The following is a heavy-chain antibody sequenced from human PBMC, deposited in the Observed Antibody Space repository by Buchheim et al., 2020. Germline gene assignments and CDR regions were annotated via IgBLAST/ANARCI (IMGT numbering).Heavy chain of an antibody. CDR2: INHSGST. J-gene: IGHJ5*02. CDR1: GGSFSGYY. CDR3: ASWGLSSWYEGWFDP. D-gene: IGHD6-13*01. Sequence: QVQLQQWGAGLLKPSETLSLTCAVYGGSFSGYYWSWIRQPPGKGLEWIGEINHSGSTNYNPSLKSGVTISVDTSKNQFSLKLSSVTAADTAVYYCASWGLSSWYEGWFDPWGQGTL. V-gene: IGHV4-34*01.